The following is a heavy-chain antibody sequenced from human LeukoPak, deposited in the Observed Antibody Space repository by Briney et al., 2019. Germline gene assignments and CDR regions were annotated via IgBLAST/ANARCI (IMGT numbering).Heavy chain of an antibody. CDR3: ARGLYSSSWNY. CDR2: NNAYNGNA. Sequence: GASVKVSCKASGYTFTSYGISWVRQAPDQGLEWMGWNNAYNGNANYAQKLQGRVTMTTDTSTSTAYMELRSLRSDDTAVYYCARGLYSSSWNYWGQGTLVTVSS. CDR1: GYTFTSYG. J-gene: IGHJ4*02. V-gene: IGHV1-18*01. D-gene: IGHD6-13*01.